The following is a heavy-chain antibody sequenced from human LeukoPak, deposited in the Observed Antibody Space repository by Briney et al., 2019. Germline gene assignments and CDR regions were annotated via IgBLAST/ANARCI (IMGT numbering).Heavy chain of an antibody. CDR3: ARDSHTATVIIPAGY. J-gene: IGHJ4*02. CDR2: IIPILGIA. Sequence: SVTVSCKASGGTFSSYAISWVRQAPGQGLEWMGRIIPILGIANYAQKFQGRVTITADKSTSTAYMELSSLRSEDTAVYYCARDSHTATVIIPAGYWGQGTLVTVSS. CDR1: GGTFSSYA. D-gene: IGHD5-18*01. V-gene: IGHV1-69*10.